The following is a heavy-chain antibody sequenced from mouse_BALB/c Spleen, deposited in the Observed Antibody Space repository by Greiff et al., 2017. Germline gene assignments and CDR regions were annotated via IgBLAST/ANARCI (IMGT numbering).Heavy chain of an antibody. CDR3: ARRKYGNQYYFDY. CDR2: ISSGGGST. J-gene: IGHJ2*01. CDR1: GFAFSSYD. Sequence: EVKVVESGGGLVKPGGSLKLSCAASGFAFSSYDMSWVRQTPEKRLEWVAYISSGGGSTYYPDTVKGRFTISRDNAKNTLYLQMSSLKSEDTAMYYCARRKYGNQYYFDYWGQGTTLTVSS. D-gene: IGHD2-10*02. V-gene: IGHV5-12-1*01.